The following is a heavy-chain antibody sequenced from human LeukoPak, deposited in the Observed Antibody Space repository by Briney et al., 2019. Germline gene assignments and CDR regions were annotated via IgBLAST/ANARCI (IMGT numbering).Heavy chain of an antibody. J-gene: IGHJ6*02. D-gene: IGHD3-10*01. CDR3: ARGHKGSGELKYFYGMDV. Sequence: GGSLRLSCAASGFTFSTHSMNWVRQAPGKGLEWVSYISSSSRIIHYAESVKGRFTISRDNAKNSLYVQMNSLRDEDTAVYYCARGHKGSGELKYFYGMDVWGQGTTVTVSS. CDR2: ISSSSRII. CDR1: GFTFSTHS. V-gene: IGHV3-48*02.